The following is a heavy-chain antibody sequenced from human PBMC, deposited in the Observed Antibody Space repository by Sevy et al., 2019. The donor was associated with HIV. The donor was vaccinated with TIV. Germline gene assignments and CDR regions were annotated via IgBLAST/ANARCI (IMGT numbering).Heavy chain of an antibody. CDR3: ARVIVVAAARRYYFDY. V-gene: IGHV4-31*03. Sequence: QSQTLSLTCTVSGGSINSGAYYWSWIRQHPGKGLEWIGYIYYSGSTYYNSSLKSRVTISLDTSKNQFSLELSSVTAADMATYYCARVIVVAAARRYYFDYWGQGSLVTVSS. D-gene: IGHD3-16*02. J-gene: IGHJ4*02. CDR1: GGSINSGAYY. CDR2: IYYSGST.